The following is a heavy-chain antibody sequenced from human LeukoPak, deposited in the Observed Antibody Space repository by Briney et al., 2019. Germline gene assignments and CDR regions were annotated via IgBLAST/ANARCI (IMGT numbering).Heavy chain of an antibody. J-gene: IGHJ3*02. V-gene: IGHV1-69*13. Sequence: SVKVSCKASGGTFSSYAISWVRQAPGQGLEWMGGIIPIFGTANYAQKFQGRVTITADESTSTAYMELSSLRSEDTAVYYCARDQGSGWYGAFDIWGQGTMVTVSS. CDR1: GGTFSSYA. CDR3: ARDQGSGWYGAFDI. D-gene: IGHD6-19*01. CDR2: IIPIFGTA.